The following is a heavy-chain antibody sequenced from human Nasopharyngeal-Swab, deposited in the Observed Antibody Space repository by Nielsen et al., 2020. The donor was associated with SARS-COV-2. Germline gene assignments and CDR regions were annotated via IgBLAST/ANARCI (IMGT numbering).Heavy chain of an antibody. J-gene: IGHJ5*02. CDR3: ARGGLSGSYLPTSYAWFDP. Sequence: SVKVSCKASGGTFSSYAISWVRQAPGQGLEWMGGIIPIFGTANYAQKFQGRVTITADESTSTAYMELSSLRSEDTAVYYCARGGLSGSYLPTSYAWFDPWGQGTLVTVSS. V-gene: IGHV1-69*13. D-gene: IGHD1-26*01. CDR1: GGTFSSYA. CDR2: IIPIFGTA.